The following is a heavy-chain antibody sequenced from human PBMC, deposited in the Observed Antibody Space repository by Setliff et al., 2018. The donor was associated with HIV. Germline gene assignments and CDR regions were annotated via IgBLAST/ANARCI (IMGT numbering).Heavy chain of an antibody. J-gene: IGHJ3*01. CDR1: GASISSSSHH. D-gene: IGHD5-12*01. CDR2: IYYTGST. V-gene: IGHV4-39*07. CDR3: ARDSTPAGSPGYEYARRGAFDL. Sequence: LSLTCTVSGASISSSSHHWAWIRQPPGKGLEYIGNIYYTGSTHHNPSLESRVATSVDTSKNQFSLKLSSVTAADTAVYYCARDSTPAGSPGYEYARRGAFDLWGPGTPVTVSS.